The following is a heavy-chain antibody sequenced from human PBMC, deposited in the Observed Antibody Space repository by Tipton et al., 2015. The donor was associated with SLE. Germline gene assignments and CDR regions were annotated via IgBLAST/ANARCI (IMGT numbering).Heavy chain of an antibody. CDR3: AREGISYCGGDCHGSFDY. CDR2: IFSSGNT. V-gene: IGHV4-61*02. Sequence: LRLSCTVSGDSMNSGVYYWSWLRQPAGKGLEWIGRIFSSGNTTYNPSLKSRVTISEDTSKNQFSLRLSSVTAADTAVYYCAREGISYCGGDCHGSFDYWGQGSLVTVSS. D-gene: IGHD2-21*01. J-gene: IGHJ4*02. CDR1: GDSMNSGVYY.